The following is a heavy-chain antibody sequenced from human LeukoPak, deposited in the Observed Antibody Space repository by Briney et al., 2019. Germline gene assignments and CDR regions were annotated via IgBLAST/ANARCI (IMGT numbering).Heavy chain of an antibody. CDR1: GGSFSSSTYY. Sequence: PSETLSLTCNVSGGSFSSSTYYWGWIRQPPGKGLEWIGSIHYGGATYYNPSLKSRVTISVDASKNQFSLKLKSVTAADTAVYYCASLRLGELSPIDFWGQGTLVTVSS. D-gene: IGHD3-16*02. CDR2: IHYGGAT. J-gene: IGHJ4*02. CDR3: ASLRLGELSPIDF. V-gene: IGHV4-39*01.